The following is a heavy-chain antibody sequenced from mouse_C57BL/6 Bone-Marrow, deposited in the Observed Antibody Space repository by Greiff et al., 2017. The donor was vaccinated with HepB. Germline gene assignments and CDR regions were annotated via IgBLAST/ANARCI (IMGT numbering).Heavy chain of an antibody. V-gene: IGHV1-81*01. CDR3: ARGIITTVVPSYFDV. J-gene: IGHJ1*03. CDR2: IYPRSGNT. Sequence: VKLMESGAELARPGASVKLSCKASGYTFTSYGISWVKQSTGQGLEWIGEIYPRSGNTYYNEKFKGKATLTADKSSSTAYMELRSLTSEDSAVYFCARGIITTVVPSYFDVWGTGTTVTVSS. D-gene: IGHD1-1*01. CDR1: GYTFTSYG.